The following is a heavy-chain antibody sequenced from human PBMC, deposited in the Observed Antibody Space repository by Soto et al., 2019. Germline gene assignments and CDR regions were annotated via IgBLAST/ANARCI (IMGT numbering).Heavy chain of an antibody. CDR2: IYYSGGT. CDR3: ARDFGNYYDSSGLDV. CDR1: GGSISSGDYY. V-gene: IGHV4-30-4*01. J-gene: IGHJ6*02. D-gene: IGHD3-22*01. Sequence: SETLSLTCTVSGGSISSGDYYWSWIRQPPGKGLEWIGYIYYSGGTYYNPSLKSRVTISVDTSKNQFSLKLSSVTAADTAVYYCARDFGNYYDSSGLDVWGQGTTVTVSS.